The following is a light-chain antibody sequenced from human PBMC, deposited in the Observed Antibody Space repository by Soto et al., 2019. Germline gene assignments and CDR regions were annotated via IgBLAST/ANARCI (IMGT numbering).Light chain of an antibody. V-gene: IGKV3-11*01. CDR1: QSVRSV. CDR2: DAS. Sequence: EIVLTQSPATLSLSPGERATLSCRASQSVRSVLAWYQQKPGQAPRLLIYDASNRATGIPARFSGSGSGTDFTLTNSSLEPEDFAVNYCQQRSNWLTFGGGTKVEIK. J-gene: IGKJ4*01. CDR3: QQRSNWLT.